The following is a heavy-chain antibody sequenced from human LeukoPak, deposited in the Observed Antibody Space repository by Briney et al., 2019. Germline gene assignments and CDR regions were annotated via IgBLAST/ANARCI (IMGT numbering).Heavy chain of an antibody. Sequence: ASVKVSCKASGYTFTNYGITWMRQAPGQGLEWMGWINTYNGNTNYAQKFQGRVTITTDESTSTAYMELSSLRSEDTAVYYCARDRGERGSSWSLPAHGFDIWGQGTMVTVSS. D-gene: IGHD6-13*01. CDR1: GYTFTNYG. V-gene: IGHV1-18*01. J-gene: IGHJ3*02. CDR2: INTYNGNT. CDR3: ARDRGERGSSWSLPAHGFDI.